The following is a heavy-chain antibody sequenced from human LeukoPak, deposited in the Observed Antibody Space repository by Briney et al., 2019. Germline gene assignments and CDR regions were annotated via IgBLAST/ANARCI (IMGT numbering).Heavy chain of an antibody. J-gene: IGHJ6*03. CDR3: AKDGYSSASSFHYYYYMDV. D-gene: IGHD2-15*01. Sequence: PGGSLRLSCAASGFTFSSYSMNWVRQAPGKGLEWVTFIRYDGSNTYSADSVKGRFTISRDNSKNTLYLQMNSLRSEDTAVYYCAKDGYSSASSFHYYYYMDVWGKGTTVTVSS. CDR1: GFTFSSYS. CDR2: IRYDGSNT. V-gene: IGHV3-30*02.